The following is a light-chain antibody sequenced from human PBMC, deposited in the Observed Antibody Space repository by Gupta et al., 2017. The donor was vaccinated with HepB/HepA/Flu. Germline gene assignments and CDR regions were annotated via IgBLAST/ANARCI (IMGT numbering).Light chain of an antibody. V-gene: IGKV4-1*01. CDR3: QQYYGTPPIT. CDR1: QSVSYSSNNKNY. CDR2: GAS. Sequence: DIVMTQSPDSLAVSLGERATIDCKSVQSVSYSSNNKNYLAWYQQRPGQPPKLLIYGASAREAGVPDRFSGSGYGTDFTLTISSRQAEDVAVYYCQQYYGTPPITFGHGTKVDIK. J-gene: IGKJ3*01.